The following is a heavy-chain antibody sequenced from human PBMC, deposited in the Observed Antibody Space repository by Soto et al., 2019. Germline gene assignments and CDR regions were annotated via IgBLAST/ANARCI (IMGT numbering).Heavy chain of an antibody. CDR2: ISGDSRTT. V-gene: IGHV3-23*01. CDR1: GFTFSSNA. Sequence: EVQLLESGGGLVRPGGSLRLSCAASGFTFSSNAMYWVRQAPGKGLEWVSTISGDSRTTHYADSVKGRFAISRDNSKNTLFLQMSRLTADDTAVYYCAKDYLPFLYIWNDVGVDYWGQGPLVTVSS. J-gene: IGHJ4*02. D-gene: IGHD1-1*01. CDR3: AKDYLPFLYIWNDVGVDY.